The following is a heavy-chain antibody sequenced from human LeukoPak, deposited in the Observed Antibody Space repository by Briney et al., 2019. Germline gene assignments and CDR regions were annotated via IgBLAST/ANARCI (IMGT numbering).Heavy chain of an antibody. V-gene: IGHV4-34*01. J-gene: IGHJ4*02. D-gene: IGHD6-19*01. CDR1: GGSFSGYY. CDR3: ARTHSSGWYLGY. CDR2: INHSGST. Sequence: PSETLSLTCAVYGGSFSGYYWSWIRQPPGKGLEWIGEINHSGSTNYNPSLKSRVTISVDTSKNQFSLKLSSVTAADTAVYYCARTHSSGWYLGYWGQGTLVTVSS.